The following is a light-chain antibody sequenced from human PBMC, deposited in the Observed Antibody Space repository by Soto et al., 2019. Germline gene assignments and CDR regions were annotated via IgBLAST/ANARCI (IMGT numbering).Light chain of an antibody. J-gene: IGKJ3*01. CDR3: QQYCSSGPIT. CDR1: QSVSSSY. CDR2: GAS. V-gene: IGKV3-20*01. Sequence: EIVLTQSPGTLSLSPGERATLSCRASQSVSSSYLAWYQQKPGQAPRLLIYGASSRATGIPDRFSGSGSGTDFTLTISRLEPEDFAVYYCQQYCSSGPITFGPGTKVDIK.